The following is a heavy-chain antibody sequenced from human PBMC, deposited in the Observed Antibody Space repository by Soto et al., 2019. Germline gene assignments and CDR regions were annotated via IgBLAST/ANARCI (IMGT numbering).Heavy chain of an antibody. Sequence: QVQLQQWGAGLLKPSETLSLTCAVYGGFVSSGSYYWSWLRQPPGKGLEWIGEMSHSGGTHFNPSLQSRVPISVDTSKNQFSLKMSSVTAADTALYYCARVERGTATTVVDAFDIWGPGTMVTVSS. D-gene: IGHD1-1*01. J-gene: IGHJ3*02. V-gene: IGHV4-34*01. CDR1: GGFVSSGSYY. CDR2: MSHSGGT. CDR3: ARVERGTATTVVDAFDI.